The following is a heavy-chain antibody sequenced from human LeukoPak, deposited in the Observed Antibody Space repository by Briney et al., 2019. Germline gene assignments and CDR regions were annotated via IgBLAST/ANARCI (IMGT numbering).Heavy chain of an antibody. Sequence: GGSLRLSCEASGFTFNTYGMHWVRQAPGKGLEWLAVISYDERNKYYTDSVKGRFTISRDNSKNTLYLQMSSLRPEDTAVYYCARGNYYAMDVWGQGTTVTVSS. CDR1: GFTFNTYG. J-gene: IGHJ6*02. CDR2: ISYDERNK. V-gene: IGHV3-30*03. CDR3: ARGNYYAMDV.